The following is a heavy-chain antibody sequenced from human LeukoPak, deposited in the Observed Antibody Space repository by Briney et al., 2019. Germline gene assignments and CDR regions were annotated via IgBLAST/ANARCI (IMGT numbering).Heavy chain of an antibody. CDR1: GFTFSDYY. CDR3: ARDRLVTTGYHWFDP. D-gene: IGHD4-23*01. V-gene: IGHV3-11*01. CDR2: ISSSGSTI. Sequence: GGSLRLSCAASGFTFSDYYMSWIRQAPGKGLEWGSYISSSGSTIYYADSVKGRFTISRDNAKNSLHLQMNSLRAEDTAVYYCARDRLVTTGYHWFDPWGQGTLVTVSS. J-gene: IGHJ5*02.